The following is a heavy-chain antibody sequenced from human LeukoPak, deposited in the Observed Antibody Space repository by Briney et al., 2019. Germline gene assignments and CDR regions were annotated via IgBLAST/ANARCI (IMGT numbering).Heavy chain of an antibody. V-gene: IGHV3-23*01. CDR1: GFTFSSYA. CDR2: ISGSGGST. Sequence: GGYLRLSCAASGFTFSSYAMSWVRQAPGKGLEWVSAISGSGGSTYYADSVKGRFTISRDNSKNTLYLQMNSLRAEDTAVYYCAKDRGTVTTWSWFDPWGQGTLVTVSS. D-gene: IGHD4-17*01. J-gene: IGHJ5*02. CDR3: AKDRGTVTTWSWFDP.